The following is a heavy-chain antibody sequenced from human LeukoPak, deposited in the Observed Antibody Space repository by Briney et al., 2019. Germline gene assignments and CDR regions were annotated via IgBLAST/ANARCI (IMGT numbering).Heavy chain of an antibody. CDR2: ISSSSSYI. CDR3: ARDTDDSSGYYDY. Sequence: PGGSLRLSCAASGFTFSSYSMTWVRQAPGKGLEWVSSISSSSSYIYYADSVEGRFTISRDNAKNSLYLQMNSLRAEDTAVYYCARDTDDSSGYYDYWGQGTLVTVSS. CDR1: GFTFSSYS. V-gene: IGHV3-21*01. D-gene: IGHD3-22*01. J-gene: IGHJ4*02.